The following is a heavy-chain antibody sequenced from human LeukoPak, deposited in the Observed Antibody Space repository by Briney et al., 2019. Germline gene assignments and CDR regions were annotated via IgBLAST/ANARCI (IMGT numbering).Heavy chain of an antibody. CDR3: ARDPYSGSYVDYYYYYYMDV. J-gene: IGHJ6*03. Sequence: GGSLRLSCAASGFTFSSYAMHWVRQAPGKGLEWVAVISYDGSNKYYADSVKGRFTISRDNSKNTLYLQMNSLRAEDTAVYYCARDPYSGSYVDYYYYYYMDVWGKGTTVTISS. CDR2: ISYDGSNK. CDR1: GFTFSSYA. V-gene: IGHV3-30*04. D-gene: IGHD1-26*01.